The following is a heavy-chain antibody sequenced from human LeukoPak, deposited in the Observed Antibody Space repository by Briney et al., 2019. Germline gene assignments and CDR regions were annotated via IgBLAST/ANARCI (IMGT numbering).Heavy chain of an antibody. J-gene: IGHJ6*04. Sequence: GGSLRLSCSASGFSFSNYAMYWVRQAPGKGLEWVANIKQGGREKYYVDSVKGRFTISRDNAKNSLYLQMNSLRAEDTAVYYCARDFGLRCSGGTCYSVYYYGMDVWGKGTTVTVSS. D-gene: IGHD2-15*01. CDR3: ARDFGLRCSGGTCYSVYYYGMDV. CDR1: GFSFSNYA. CDR2: IKQGGREK. V-gene: IGHV3-7*03.